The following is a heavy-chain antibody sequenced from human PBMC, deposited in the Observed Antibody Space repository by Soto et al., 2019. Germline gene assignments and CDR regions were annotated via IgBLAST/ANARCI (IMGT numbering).Heavy chain of an antibody. D-gene: IGHD4-17*01. J-gene: IGHJ6*02. CDR3: AKDNTATSPSRYRFGMDV. Sequence: QLQLMQSGPEVKKPGASLKVSCKASGYSFTSYGISWVRQAPGRGLEWMGWISGYNGNTNYEQKFKGRVTMTIDAATSQAYMEMRSLASDDTAVYYCAKDNTATSPSRYRFGMDVWGPGTTVTVSS. V-gene: IGHV1-18*01. CDR1: GYSFTSYG. CDR2: ISGYNGNT.